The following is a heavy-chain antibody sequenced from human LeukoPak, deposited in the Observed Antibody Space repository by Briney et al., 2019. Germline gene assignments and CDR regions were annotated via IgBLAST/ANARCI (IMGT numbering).Heavy chain of an antibody. CDR3: ARETSAPGSYLDF. CDR2: ISYDGSNK. V-gene: IGHV3-30-3*01. Sequence: GRSLRLSCAASGFTFSSYAMHWVRQAPGKGLEWVAVISYDGSNKYYADSVKGRFTISRDNSKGTVYLQLDSLSPEDTATYYCARETSAPGSYLDFWGRGTLVIVSS. CDR1: GFTFSSYA. J-gene: IGHJ4*02. D-gene: IGHD3-10*01.